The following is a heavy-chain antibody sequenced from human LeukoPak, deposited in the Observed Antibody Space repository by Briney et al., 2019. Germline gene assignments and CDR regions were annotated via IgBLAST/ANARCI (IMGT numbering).Heavy chain of an antibody. CDR1: GYTFTDYY. Sequence: ASVKVSCKVSGYTFTDYYMHWVQQAPGKGLEWMGLVDPEDGETIYAEKFQGRVTITADTSIDTAYMELSSLRSEDTAVYYCATSYGSGSYYNGAFDIWGQGTMVTVSS. CDR3: ATSYGSGSYYNGAFDI. CDR2: VDPEDGET. V-gene: IGHV1-69-2*01. J-gene: IGHJ3*02. D-gene: IGHD3-10*01.